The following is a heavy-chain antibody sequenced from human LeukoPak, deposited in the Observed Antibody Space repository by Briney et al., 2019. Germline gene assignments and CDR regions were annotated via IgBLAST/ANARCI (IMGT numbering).Heavy chain of an antibody. V-gene: IGHV1-2*02. J-gene: IGHJ3*01. CDR3: ARDQRAGAPGDAFDL. CDR1: VYIFTGYY. D-gene: IGHD6-13*01. Sequence: AAVKGSCKPSVYIFTGYYIHWVRQAPGQGREWMGWVQPNTGGKKYAQKFHGRVNMNRDTSISTAYMEQSGLRFDDTAVNYCARDQRAGAPGDAFDLWGQGTMVTVSS. CDR2: VQPNTGGK.